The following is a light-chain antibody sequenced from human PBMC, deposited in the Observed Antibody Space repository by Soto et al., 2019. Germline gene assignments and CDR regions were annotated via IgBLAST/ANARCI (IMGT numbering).Light chain of an antibody. Sequence: DIQMTQSPSTLSASVGDRVTITCRASQSISSWLAWYQQKPGKAPKLLIYKASSLDSGVPSRFSGSRSGTEFTLTISSLQPDDFASHYCQQYGSYSPWTFGQGTKVEIK. CDR2: KAS. CDR3: QQYGSYSPWT. V-gene: IGKV1-5*03. CDR1: QSISSW. J-gene: IGKJ1*01.